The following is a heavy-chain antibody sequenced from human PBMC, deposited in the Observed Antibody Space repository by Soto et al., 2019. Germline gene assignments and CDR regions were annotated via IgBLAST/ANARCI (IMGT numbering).Heavy chain of an antibody. CDR2: ISPYNGNT. V-gene: IGHV1-18*01. CDR1: GYTFRNYG. D-gene: IGHD3-3*01. J-gene: IGHJ4*02. Sequence: ASVKVSCKASGYTFRNYGITWVRQAPGQGLEWMAWISPYNGNTNYAQDLQGRVTMTTDTSTSTAYMELRSLTSEDTAMYYCARDLVSGSDFWRAYDGGYFDYWGQGTLVTVSS. CDR3: ARDLVSGSDFWRAYDGGYFDY.